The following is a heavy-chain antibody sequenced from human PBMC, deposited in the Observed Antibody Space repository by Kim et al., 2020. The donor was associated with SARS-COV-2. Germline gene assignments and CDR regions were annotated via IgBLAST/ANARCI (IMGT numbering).Heavy chain of an antibody. V-gene: IGHV3-48*02. Sequence: GGSLRLSCAASGFTFSSYSMNWVRQAPGKGLEWVSYISSSSSTIYYADSVKGRFTISRDNAKNSLYLQMNSLRDEDTAVYYCARDNRWLGYCSGGSCASEGFDIWGQGTMVTVSS. D-gene: IGHD2-15*01. CDR1: GFTFSSYS. CDR3: ARDNRWLGYCSGGSCASEGFDI. J-gene: IGHJ3*02. CDR2: ISSSSSTI.